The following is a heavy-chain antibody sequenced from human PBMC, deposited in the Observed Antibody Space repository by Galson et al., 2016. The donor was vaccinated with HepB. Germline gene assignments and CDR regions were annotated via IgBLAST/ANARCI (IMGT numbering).Heavy chain of an antibody. CDR2: ISGSGGST. CDR3: AKGLAPNWDDAFDI. D-gene: IGHD1-1*01. Sequence: SLRLSCAASGFTFSSYAMGWVRQAAGKGLFWVSAISGSGGSTYYADSVKGRFTISSDYSKKTLYLQMNNLRAEDTALYYCAKGLAPNWDDAFDIWGQGTMVTVSS. CDR1: GFTFSSYA. V-gene: IGHV3-23*01. J-gene: IGHJ3*02.